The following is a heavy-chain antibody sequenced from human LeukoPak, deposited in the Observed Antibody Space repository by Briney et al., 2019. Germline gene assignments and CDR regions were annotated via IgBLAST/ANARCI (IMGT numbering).Heavy chain of an antibody. CDR3: AKGYGYYFDY. J-gene: IGHJ4*02. D-gene: IGHD5-18*01. CDR2: IRSDGSKE. V-gene: IGHV3-30*02. CDR1: GLTFSDYG. Sequence: GGSLRLSCAASGLTFSDYGMHWVRQAPGKGLEWVAFIRSDGSKEFYADSVKGRFTTSRDNSKNTLYLQVNSLRVEDTAVYYCAKGYGYYFDYWGQGTLVIVSS.